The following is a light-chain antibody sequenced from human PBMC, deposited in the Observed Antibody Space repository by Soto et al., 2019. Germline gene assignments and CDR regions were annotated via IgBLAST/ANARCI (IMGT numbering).Light chain of an antibody. V-gene: IGKV1-39*01. CDR2: AAT. CDR1: QNIINY. CDR3: QQSYSTPWT. Sequence: DLQVTQSPSSLFASVGDRVTITCRASQNIINYLNWYQQKPGKAPKVLIYAATTLQNGAPSRFSGSGSGTDFTLTIRSLQPEDFASYYCQQSYSTPWTFGQGTKVEIK. J-gene: IGKJ1*01.